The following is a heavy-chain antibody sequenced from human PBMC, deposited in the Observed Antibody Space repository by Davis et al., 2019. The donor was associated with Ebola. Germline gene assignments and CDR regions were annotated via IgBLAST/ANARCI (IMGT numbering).Heavy chain of an antibody. CDR3: ARVRSFYCGGDCYSFDY. CDR1: GYTFTSYG. Sequence: ASVKVSCKASGYTFTSYGISWVRQAPGQGLEWMGWISAYNGNTNYAQKLQGRVTMTTDTSTSTAYMGLRSLRSDDTAVYYCARVRSFYCGGDCYSFDYWGQGTLVTVSS. D-gene: IGHD2-21*01. CDR2: ISAYNGNT. J-gene: IGHJ4*02. V-gene: IGHV1-18*01.